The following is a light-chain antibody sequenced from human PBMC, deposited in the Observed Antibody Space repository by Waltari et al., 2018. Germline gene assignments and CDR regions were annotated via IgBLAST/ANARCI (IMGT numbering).Light chain of an antibody. Sequence: QSALTQPASVSGSPGQSITISCTGTSSDVGTYKRVSWYQQPPGKPPKLMIYAVSKRPSGVSDRFSGSKSGDMASLTISGLQPEDEAEYFCSSYAGSSKGVFGGGTKVTVL. CDR1: SSDVGTYKR. CDR2: AVS. J-gene: IGLJ2*01. V-gene: IGLV2-23*02. CDR3: SSYAGSSKGV.